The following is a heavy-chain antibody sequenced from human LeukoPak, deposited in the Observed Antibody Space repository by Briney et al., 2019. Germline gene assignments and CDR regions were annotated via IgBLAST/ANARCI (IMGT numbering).Heavy chain of an antibody. D-gene: IGHD5-24*01. V-gene: IGHV3-30*03. CDR1: GFTFSSYG. CDR3: ARGPLEETYFDY. CDR2: ISYDGSNK. Sequence: PGGSLRLSCAASGFTFSSYGMHWVRQAPGKGLEWVAVISYDGSNKYYADSVKGRFTISRDNSKNTLYLQMNSLRAEDTAVYYCARGPLEETYFDYWGQGTLVTVSS. J-gene: IGHJ4*02.